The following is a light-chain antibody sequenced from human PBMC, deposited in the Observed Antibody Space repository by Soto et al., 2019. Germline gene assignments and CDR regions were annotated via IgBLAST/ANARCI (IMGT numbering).Light chain of an antibody. CDR1: SSNVGSYKL. CDR3: CSSGGSPTYV. Sequence: QSALTQPASVSGSPGQSITISCTGTSSNVGSYKLVSWYQQHPGKAPKLMIFEVNKRPSGVSNRFSGSKSGNTASLTISGLKVEDEADYYCCSSGGSPTYVFGTGTISPS. V-gene: IGLV2-23*02. J-gene: IGLJ1*01. CDR2: EVN.